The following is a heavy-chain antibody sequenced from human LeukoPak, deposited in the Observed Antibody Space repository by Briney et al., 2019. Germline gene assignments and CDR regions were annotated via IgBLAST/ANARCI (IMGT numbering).Heavy chain of an antibody. CDR3: ARDLRPYYYDSSAYPAGAFDI. V-gene: IGHV3-11*05. CDR1: GFTFSDYY. J-gene: IGHJ3*02. D-gene: IGHD3-22*01. Sequence: GGSLRLSCAASGFTFSDYYMSWICQAQGTGLERVSYISSSSSYTNYADSVKGRLTISRDNAKNSLYLQMNSLRAEDTAVYYCARDLRPYYYDSSAYPAGAFDIWGQGTMVTVSS. CDR2: ISSSSSYT.